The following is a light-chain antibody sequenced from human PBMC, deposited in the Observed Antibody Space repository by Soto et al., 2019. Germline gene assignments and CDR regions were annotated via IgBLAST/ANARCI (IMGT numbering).Light chain of an antibody. CDR2: GAS. CDR1: QSIRHY. Sequence: DIQMTQSPPTLSASVGDRVTITCRASQSIRHYLAWYQQMPGKAPKLLIYGASSLQSGVPSRFSGSGSGTEFTLTISSLQPDDFATYFCQHHNSDSMTFGQGTKV. CDR3: QHHNSDSMT. V-gene: IGKV1-5*01. J-gene: IGKJ1*01.